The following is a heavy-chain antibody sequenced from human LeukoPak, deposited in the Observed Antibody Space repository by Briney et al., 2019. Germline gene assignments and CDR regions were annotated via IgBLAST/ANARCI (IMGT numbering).Heavy chain of an antibody. CDR1: GFTFSSYS. J-gene: IGHJ6*02. CDR2: ISSSSSYI. V-gene: IGHV3-21*01. Sequence: PGRSLRLSCAASGFTFSSYSMNWVRQAPGKGLEWVSSISSSSSYIYYADSVKGRFTISRDNAKNSLYLQMNSLRAEDTAVYYCAREDYYYYGMDVWGQGTTVTVSS. CDR3: AREDYYYYGMDV.